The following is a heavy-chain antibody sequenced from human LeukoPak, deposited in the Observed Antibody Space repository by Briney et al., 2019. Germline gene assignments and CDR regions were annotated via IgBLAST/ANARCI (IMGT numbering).Heavy chain of an antibody. V-gene: IGHV3-74*01. J-gene: IGHJ4*02. Sequence: GGSLRLSCVASGFTFSDYYMHWVRQAPGKGLMLVSRISTDGSSTNYADSVKGRFTISRDNAKNTLYLQINSLRAEDTAVYYCARRTIAVVTGDFWGQGTLVSVSS. CDR2: ISTDGSST. CDR3: ARRTIAVVTGDF. CDR1: GFTFSDYY. D-gene: IGHD2-21*02.